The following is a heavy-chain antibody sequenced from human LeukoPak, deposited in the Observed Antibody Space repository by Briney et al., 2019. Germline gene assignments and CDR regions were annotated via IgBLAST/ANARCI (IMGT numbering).Heavy chain of an antibody. CDR1: GFTFDDYG. CDR2: INWNGGST. D-gene: IGHD2-21*02. Sequence: GGSLRLSCAASGFTFDDYGMSWVRQAPGKGLEWVYGINWNGGSTGYADSVKGRFTISRDNAKNSLYLQMNSLRAEDTALYYCARSGTAYYMDVWGKGTTVTVSS. V-gene: IGHV3-20*04. CDR3: ARSGTAYYMDV. J-gene: IGHJ6*03.